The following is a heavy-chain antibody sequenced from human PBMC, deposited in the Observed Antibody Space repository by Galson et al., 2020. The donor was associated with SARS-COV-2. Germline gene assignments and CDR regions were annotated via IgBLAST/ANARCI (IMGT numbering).Heavy chain of an antibody. J-gene: IGHJ4*02. CDR2: INSRSGNI. CDR1: GFTLRNYN. V-gene: IGHV3-21*01. D-gene: IGHD6-13*01. CDR3: ARDLQQLGDFDF. Sequence: GESLKISCAASGFTLRNYNMNWVRLAPGTGLEWVSSINSRSGNIQYADSVKGRFTLSRDSAKNTLYLQMNSLRADDTAIYYCARDLQQLGDFDFWGQGTQVTVSS.